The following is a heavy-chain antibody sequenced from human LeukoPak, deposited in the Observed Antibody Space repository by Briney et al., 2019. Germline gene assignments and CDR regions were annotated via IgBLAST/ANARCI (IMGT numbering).Heavy chain of an antibody. J-gene: IGHJ4*02. D-gene: IGHD3-22*01. Sequence: GGSLRLSCAASGFTFSNSPMHGVRQAPGKVQEGVSLISYDGSNKYYADSVKGRFTISRDNTKNTLYLQMDSLRAEDTAVYYCARGGYDSSGYYGQLDFWGQGTLITVSS. CDR1: GFTFSNSP. V-gene: IGHV3-30*04. CDR3: ARGGYDSSGYYGQLDF. CDR2: ISYDGSNK.